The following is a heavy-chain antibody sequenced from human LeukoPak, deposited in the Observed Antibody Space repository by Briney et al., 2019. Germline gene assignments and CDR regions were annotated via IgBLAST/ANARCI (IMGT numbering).Heavy chain of an antibody. D-gene: IGHD3-22*01. CDR3: ARVLIEYDSSGYYSHIKDYYYYYYMDV. Sequence: SETLSLTCTVSGGSISSSSYYWGWIRQPPGKGLEWIGSIYYSGSTNYNPSLKSRVTISVDKSKNQFSLKLSSVTAADTAVYYCARVLIEYDSSGYYSHIKDYYYYYYMDVWGKGTTVTVSS. V-gene: IGHV4-39*07. CDR1: GGSISSSSYY. J-gene: IGHJ6*03. CDR2: IYYSGST.